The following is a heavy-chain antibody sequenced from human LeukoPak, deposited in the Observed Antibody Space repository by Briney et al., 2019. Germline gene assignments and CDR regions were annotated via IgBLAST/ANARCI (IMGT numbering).Heavy chain of an antibody. CDR1: GGSFSGYY. CDR3: AVSRQLWYPDY. J-gene: IGHJ4*02. CDR2: INHSGST. D-gene: IGHD5-18*01. Sequence: PSETLSLTCAVYGGSFSGYYWSWIRQPPGKGLEWIGEINHSGSTNYNPSLKSRVTISVDTSKNQFSLKLSSVTAADTAVYYCAVSRQLWYPDYWGQGTLVTVSS. V-gene: IGHV4-34*01.